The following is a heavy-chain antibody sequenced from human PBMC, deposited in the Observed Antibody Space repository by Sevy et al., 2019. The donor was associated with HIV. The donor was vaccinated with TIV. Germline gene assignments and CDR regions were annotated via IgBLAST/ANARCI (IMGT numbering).Heavy chain of an antibody. CDR3: TTRAKEGYHSDSTDYDNDY. Sequence: GGSLRLSCAASGFILSGSAIYWVRQASGKGLEWVGRIRSKANSYATAYADSVKGRFTISRDDSKNTAYLQMNSLKTEDTAVYYCTTRAKEGYHSDSTDYDNDYWGQGTLVTVSS. D-gene: IGHD3-22*01. J-gene: IGHJ4*02. V-gene: IGHV3-73*01. CDR1: GFILSGSA. CDR2: IRSKANSYAT.